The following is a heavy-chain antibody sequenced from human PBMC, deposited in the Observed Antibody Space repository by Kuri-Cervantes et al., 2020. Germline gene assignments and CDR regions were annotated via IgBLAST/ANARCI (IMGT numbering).Heavy chain of an antibody. Sequence: LSLTCAASGFTFTSYWMSWVRQAPGKGLEWVANIKQDGSEKYYVDSVKGRFTISRDNAKNSLHLQLNSLRAEDTAVYYCARGHYGLDVWGQGTTVTVSS. CDR1: GFTFTSYW. J-gene: IGHJ6*02. CDR2: IKQDGSEK. V-gene: IGHV3-7*01. CDR3: ARGHYGLDV.